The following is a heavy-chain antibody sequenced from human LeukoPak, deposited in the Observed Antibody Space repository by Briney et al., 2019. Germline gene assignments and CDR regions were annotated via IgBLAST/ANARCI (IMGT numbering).Heavy chain of an antibody. CDR3: VRDRDCSSAGCYSDFAY. CDR2: ICSDGDST. Sequence: GGSLRLSCSASGFIFSGHTMHWVRRASGKGLEYGSVICSDGDSTYYADYVKGRFTVSRDNSKNTLYLQMSSLRAEDTALYYCVRDRDCSSAGCYSDFAYWGQGTLVTVSS. CDR1: GFIFSGHT. V-gene: IGHV3-64D*06. J-gene: IGHJ4*02. D-gene: IGHD2-2*02.